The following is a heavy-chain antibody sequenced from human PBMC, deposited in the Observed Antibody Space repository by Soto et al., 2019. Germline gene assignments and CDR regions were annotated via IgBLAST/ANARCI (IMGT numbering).Heavy chain of an antibody. CDR2: ISGNGRIV. J-gene: IGHJ4*02. CDR3: ARDFDAGSRTDFDY. V-gene: IGHV3-11*01. CDR1: GFIFSDYY. Sequence: QVQLVGSGGGLVKPGGSLRLSCATSGFIFSDYYMHWIRQAPGKGLEWIAYISGNGRIVQYADSAKGRVTISRDNAQNSLYLQMNSRRAEDTARYFCARDFDAGSRTDFDYWGQGTLGTVSS. D-gene: IGHD5-12*01.